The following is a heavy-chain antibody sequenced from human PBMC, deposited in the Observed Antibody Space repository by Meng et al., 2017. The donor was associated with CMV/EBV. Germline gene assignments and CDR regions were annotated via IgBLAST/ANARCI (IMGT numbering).Heavy chain of an antibody. Sequence: ASVKVSCKASGYTFTSYGISWVRQAPGQGLEWMGWISAYNGNTNYAQKLQGRVTMTTDTSTSTAYMELRSLRSDDTAVYYCARALRFLEFSTLGYYYGMDVWGQGTTVTVSS. CDR2: ISAYNGNT. CDR1: GYTFTSYG. J-gene: IGHJ6*02. V-gene: IGHV1-18*01. D-gene: IGHD3-3*01. CDR3: ARALRFLEFSTLGYYYGMDV.